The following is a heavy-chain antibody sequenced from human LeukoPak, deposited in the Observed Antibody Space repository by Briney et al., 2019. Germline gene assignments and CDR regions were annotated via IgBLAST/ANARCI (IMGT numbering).Heavy chain of an antibody. V-gene: IGHV3-66*01. CDR1: GFTVSSNY. CDR3: ARGRLRSGWYQDLRFDY. Sequence: GGSLRLSCAASGFTVSSNYMSWVRQAPGKGLEWVSVIYSGGSTYYADSVKGRFTISRDNFKNTLYLQMNSLRDEDTAVYYCARGRLRSGWYQDLRFDYWGQGTLVTVSS. J-gene: IGHJ4*02. CDR2: IYSGGST. D-gene: IGHD6-19*01.